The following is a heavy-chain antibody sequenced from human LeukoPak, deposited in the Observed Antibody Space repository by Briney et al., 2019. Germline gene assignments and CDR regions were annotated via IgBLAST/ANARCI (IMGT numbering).Heavy chain of an antibody. CDR3: AKGRGIQLWSDFGH. CDR1: GFTFSNYG. J-gene: IGHJ4*02. CDR2: IRYDGSSD. V-gene: IGHV3-30*02. Sequence: GGSLRLSYAASGFTFSNYGMHWVRQAPGKGLEWVAFIRYDGSSDYYRDSVRGRFTISRDNSKNTLYLQMNGLRPEDTAIYYCAKGRGIQLWSDFGHWGQGTLVSVSS. D-gene: IGHD5-18*01.